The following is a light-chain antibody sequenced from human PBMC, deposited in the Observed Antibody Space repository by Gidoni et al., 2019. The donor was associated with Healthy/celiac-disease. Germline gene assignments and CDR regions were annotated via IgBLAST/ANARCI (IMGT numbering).Light chain of an antibody. J-gene: IGKJ4*01. Sequence: EIVLTQSPGTLSLSPGERATLSCRASQSVSSSYLAWYQQKPGQAPRLLIYGASSRATGIPDRFSGSGSGTDFTLTISRLEPEDFAVYYCQHFLTCGGGTKVEIK. CDR1: QSVSSSY. V-gene: IGKV3-20*01. CDR3: QHFLT. CDR2: GAS.